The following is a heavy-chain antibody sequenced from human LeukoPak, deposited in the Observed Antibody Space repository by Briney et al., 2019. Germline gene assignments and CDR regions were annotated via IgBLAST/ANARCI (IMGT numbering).Heavy chain of an antibody. CDR3: VRDYGGSSGAFDL. D-gene: IGHD4-23*01. CDR2: ISSSSCDI. V-gene: IGHV3-21*01. Sequence: GGSLRLSCRASGFIFSSYALNWVRRAPGQGLEWVSSISSSSCDIYYTDSVKGRFTISRDNARKSLYLQMNSLRVEDTAVYYCVRDYGGSSGAFDLWGQGTMVTVSS. J-gene: IGHJ3*01. CDR1: GFIFSSYA.